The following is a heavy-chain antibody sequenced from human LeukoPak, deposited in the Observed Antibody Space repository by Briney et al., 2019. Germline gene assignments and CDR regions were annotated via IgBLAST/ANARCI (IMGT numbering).Heavy chain of an antibody. CDR1: GFTVITND. V-gene: IGHV3-53*01. Sequence: GGSLRLSCAASGFTVITNDMTWVRQAPGKGLEWVSVLYSDGNTKYADSVQGRFTISRDNSKHTLYLEMNSLSPDDTAVYYCARGVEPLAAHPLAYWGQGTLVTVSS. J-gene: IGHJ4*02. CDR3: ARGVEPLAAHPLAY. D-gene: IGHD1-14*01. CDR2: LYSDGNT.